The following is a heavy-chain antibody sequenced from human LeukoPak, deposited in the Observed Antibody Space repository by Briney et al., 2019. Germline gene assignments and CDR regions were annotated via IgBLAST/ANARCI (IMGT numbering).Heavy chain of an antibody. D-gene: IGHD2-15*01. Sequence: GASVKVSCKASGYTFTSYGISWARQAPGQGLEWMGWISAYNGNTNYAQKLQGRATMTTDTSTSTAYMELRSLRSDDTAVYYCAVGYCSGGSCYGVGNDYAFDIWGQGTMVTVSS. CDR3: AVGYCSGGSCYGVGNDYAFDI. CDR1: GYTFTSYG. J-gene: IGHJ3*02. CDR2: ISAYNGNT. V-gene: IGHV1-18*01.